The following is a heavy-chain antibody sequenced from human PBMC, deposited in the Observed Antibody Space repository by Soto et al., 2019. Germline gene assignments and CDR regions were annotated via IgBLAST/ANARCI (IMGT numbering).Heavy chain of an antibody. CDR3: ARAGIAAAGVYYYYGMDV. CDR1: GYTFTSYY. V-gene: IGHV1-46*01. J-gene: IGHJ6*02. CDR2: INPSGGST. D-gene: IGHD6-13*01. Sequence: ASVKVSCKASGYTFTSYYMRWVRQAPGQGLEWMGIINPSGGSTSYAQKFQGRVTMTRDTSTSTVYMELSSLRSEDTAVYYCARAGIAAAGVYYYYGMDVWGQGTTVTVSS.